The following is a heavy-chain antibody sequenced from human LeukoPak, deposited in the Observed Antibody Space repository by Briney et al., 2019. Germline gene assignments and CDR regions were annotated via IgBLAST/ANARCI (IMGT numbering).Heavy chain of an antibody. CDR1: GGSFSGYY. D-gene: IGHD3-3*01. CDR2: INHSGST. CDR3: EGMASGDYDFWSGSPYRDY. Sequence: SETLSLTCAVYGGSFSGYYWSWIRQPPGKGLEWIGEINHSGSTNYNPSLKSRVTISVDTSKNQFSLKLSSVTAADTAVYYCEGMASGDYDFWSGSPYRDYWGQGTLATVSS. J-gene: IGHJ4*02. V-gene: IGHV4-34*01.